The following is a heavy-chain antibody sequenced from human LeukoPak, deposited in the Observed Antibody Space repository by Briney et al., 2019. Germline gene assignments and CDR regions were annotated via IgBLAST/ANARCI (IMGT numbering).Heavy chain of an antibody. CDR2: TSSGSDYI. J-gene: IGHJ3*02. D-gene: IGHD1-26*01. V-gene: IGHV3-21*01. CDR1: GFAFISYS. CDR3: ARGHSGSYQRTDAFDI. Sequence: PGGSLRLSCAASGFAFISYSINWVRQAPGKGLEWVSSTSSGSDYIYYADSMKGRFSTSRDNAKNSLYLQMNSLRVEDTAVYYCARGHSGSYQRTDAFDIWGQGTMVTASS.